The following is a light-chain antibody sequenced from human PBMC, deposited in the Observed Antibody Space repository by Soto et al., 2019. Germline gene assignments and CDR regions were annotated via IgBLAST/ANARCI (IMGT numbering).Light chain of an antibody. CDR1: QSISSY. J-gene: IGKJ4*01. CDR2: AAS. V-gene: IGKV1-39*01. CDR3: QKSYSTPRT. Sequence: DLQMTQSPSSLSASVGDRVTITCRASQSISSYLNWYQQKPGKAPKLLIYAASSLQSGVPSRFSGSGSGTDFTLTISSLQPEDFATYYCQKSYSTPRTFGGGTKVDI.